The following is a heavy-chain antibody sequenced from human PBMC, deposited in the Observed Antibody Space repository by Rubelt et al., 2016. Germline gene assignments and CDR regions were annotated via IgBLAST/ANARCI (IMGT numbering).Heavy chain of an antibody. D-gene: IGHD5/OR15-5a*01. Sequence: GQLVQSGAEVKKPGASVKVSCKSSGYSFTDYFIHWVRQAPGQGLEWMGSINPKDGATKYAQRFQGRVTLTGDTALTKAYMGLSGLRSDDWAVYYCARDSRGVESVDDNPDYGGRGTLVTVSS. CDR2: INPKDGAT. CDR3: ARDSRGVESVDDNPDY. CDR1: GYSFTDYF. J-gene: IGHJ4*02. V-gene: IGHV1-2*02.